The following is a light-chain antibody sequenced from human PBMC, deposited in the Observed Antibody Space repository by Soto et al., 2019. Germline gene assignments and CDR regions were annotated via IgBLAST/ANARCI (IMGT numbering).Light chain of an antibody. CDR1: SSNIGSHV. J-gene: IGLJ3*02. CDR3: AGWDGGLNGPV. CDR2: FNN. V-gene: IGLV1-44*01. Sequence: QSVLTQPHSASGTPGQRVTISCSGSSSNIGSHVVNWYQQLPGTAPKLLIYFNNQRPSGVPDRFSGSKSGTSASLAISGVQSEDEAYYICAGWDGGLNGPVFGGGTKLTVL.